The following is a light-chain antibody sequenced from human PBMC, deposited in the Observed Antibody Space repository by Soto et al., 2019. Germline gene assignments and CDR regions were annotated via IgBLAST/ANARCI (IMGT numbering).Light chain of an antibody. V-gene: IGKV2-28*01. CDR1: QSLLHSNGYTY. Sequence: DIVMTQSPLSLPVTPGEPASISCSSSQSLLHSNGYTYLDWYLQKPGQSPQLLISLGSNRASGVTDRFRGSGSGTDFTLNINRVEAEDVGVYYCMQSLKTQYNFGKGTKVDIX. CDR2: LGS. CDR3: MQSLKTQYN. J-gene: IGKJ2*01.